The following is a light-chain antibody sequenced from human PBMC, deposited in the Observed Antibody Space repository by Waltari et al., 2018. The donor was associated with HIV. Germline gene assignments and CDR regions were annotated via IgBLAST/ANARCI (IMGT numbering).Light chain of an antibody. CDR1: SSNIGSYY. CDR2: RNN. J-gene: IGLJ2*01. Sequence: QSVLTQPPSASGTPGQRVTISCSGSSSNIGSYYVYWYQQFPGTAPKLLIYRNNQRPSGVPDRFSGSKSGTSGSLAISGLRSEDEADYFCAAWSGSLSGVVFGGGTKLTVL. V-gene: IGLV1-47*01. CDR3: AAWSGSLSGVV.